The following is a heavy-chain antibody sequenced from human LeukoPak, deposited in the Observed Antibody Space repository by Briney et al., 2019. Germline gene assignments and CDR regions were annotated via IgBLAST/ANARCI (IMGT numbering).Heavy chain of an antibody. CDR2: IRRDGKSR. J-gene: IGHJ4*02. CDR3: VRGTSRDYGYGGDDPY. CDR1: DFTFSTYW. D-gene: IGHD5-12*01. Sequence: PGGSLRLSCAVSDFTFSTYWMHWVRQAPGKGLVWVSRIRRDGKSRTYADSVMGRFTISRDNRRDTLYLQMDSLRAEDTAVYYCVRGTSRDYGYGGDDPYWGQGTLVIVSS. V-gene: IGHV3-74*01.